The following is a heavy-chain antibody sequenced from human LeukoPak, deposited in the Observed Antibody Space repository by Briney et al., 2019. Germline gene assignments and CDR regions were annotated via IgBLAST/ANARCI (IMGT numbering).Heavy chain of an antibody. D-gene: IGHD3-10*01. CDR3: ARDNGYYVSGERGAFDY. J-gene: IGHJ4*02. Sequence: GGSLRLSCAASGLTFSSYWMHWVRQAPGKGLVWVSSISSSSGYIYYAESLKGRFTISRDNAKNSLYLQMNSLRAEDTAMYYCARDNGYYVSGERGAFDYWAREPWSPSPQ. CDR1: GLTFSSYW. CDR2: ISSSSGYI. V-gene: IGHV3-21*01.